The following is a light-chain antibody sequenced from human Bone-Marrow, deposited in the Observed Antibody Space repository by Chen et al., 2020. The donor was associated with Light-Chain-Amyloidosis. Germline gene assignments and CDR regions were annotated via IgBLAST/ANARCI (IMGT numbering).Light chain of an antibody. Sequence: NFMLTQPHSVSESPGKTVIISCTRSSGSIATNYVQWYQQRPGSSPTTVIYEDNQRPSGVPDRFSGSINRSSNSASLTISGLKTEDEADYYCQSYQGSSQGVFGGGTKLTVL. CDR2: EDN. CDR1: SGSIATNY. J-gene: IGLJ3*02. CDR3: QSYQGSSQGV. V-gene: IGLV6-57*01.